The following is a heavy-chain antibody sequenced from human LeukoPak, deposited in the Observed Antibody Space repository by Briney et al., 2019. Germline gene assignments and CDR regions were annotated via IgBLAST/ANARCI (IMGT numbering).Heavy chain of an antibody. CDR2: INHSGST. CDR3: ARRLTYYYDSSGYLDY. D-gene: IGHD3-22*01. V-gene: IGHV4-34*01. Sequence: SETLSLTCAVYGGSFSGYYWSWIRQPPGKGLEWIGEINHSGSTNYNPSLKSRVTISVDTSKNQFSLKLSSVTAADTAVYYCARRLTYYYDSSGYLDYWGQGTLVTVSS. J-gene: IGHJ4*02. CDR1: GGSFSGYY.